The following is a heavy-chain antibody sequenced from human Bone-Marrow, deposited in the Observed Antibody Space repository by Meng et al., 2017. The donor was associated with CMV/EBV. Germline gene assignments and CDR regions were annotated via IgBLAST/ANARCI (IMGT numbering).Heavy chain of an antibody. CDR3: ARDVGFEEWELEG. V-gene: IGHV1-2*04. CDR2: INPNSGGT. CDR1: GYTFSAYH. J-gene: IGHJ4*02. D-gene: IGHD1-26*01. Sequence: ASVKVSCKGSGYTFSAYHIHWVRQAPGQGLEWMGWINPNSGGTNYAQRFRGWVTMTRDTSISTVYMELSSLKSDDSAVYYCARDVGFEEWELEGWGQGTLVTVSS.